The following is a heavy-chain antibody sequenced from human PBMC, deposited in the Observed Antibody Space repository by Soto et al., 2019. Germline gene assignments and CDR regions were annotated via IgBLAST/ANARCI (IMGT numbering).Heavy chain of an antibody. CDR1: GFTFDDHV. CDR3: VKDRGYCCNYGCPPDALDV. J-gene: IGHJ3*01. V-gene: IGHV3-9*01. CDR2: IDWNSDHV. D-gene: IGHD2-2*01. Sequence: EAQLVESGGGLVEPGRSLRLSCAASGFTFDDHVMHWVRQAPGKGLEWVSGIDWNSDHVAYADSVKGRFTISRDNAKNSLYLYMNSLRAEDTALYYCVKDRGYCCNYGCPPDALDVWGQGTMVTVSS.